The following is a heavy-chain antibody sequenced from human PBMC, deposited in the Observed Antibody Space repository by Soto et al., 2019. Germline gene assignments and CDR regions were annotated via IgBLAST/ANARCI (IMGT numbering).Heavy chain of an antibody. Sequence: GASVKVSCKASGYTFTSYAMNWVRQAPGQGLEWMGWINTNTGNPTYAQGFTGRFVFSLDTSVSTAYLQMDSLRAEDTAVYYCARDERLTYSGYDYHYYYGMDVWGQGTTVTVSS. D-gene: IGHD5-12*01. CDR2: INTNTGNP. J-gene: IGHJ6*02. CDR3: ARDERLTYSGYDYHYYYGMDV. V-gene: IGHV7-4-1*01. CDR1: GYTFTSYA.